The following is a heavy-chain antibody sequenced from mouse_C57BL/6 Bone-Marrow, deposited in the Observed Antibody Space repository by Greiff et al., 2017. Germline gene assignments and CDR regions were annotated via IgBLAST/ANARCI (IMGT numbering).Heavy chain of an antibody. D-gene: IGHD1-1*01. V-gene: IGHV1-64*01. Sequence: QVQLQQPGAELVKPGASVKLSCKASGYTFTSYWMHWVKQRPGQGLEWIGMIHPNSGSTNYNEKFKSKATLTVDKSSSTAYMQLSSLTSEDSAVYYCARAPPYYYGSSGFAYWGQGTLVTVSA. CDR3: ARAPPYYYGSSGFAY. CDR1: GYTFTSYW. J-gene: IGHJ3*01. CDR2: IHPNSGST.